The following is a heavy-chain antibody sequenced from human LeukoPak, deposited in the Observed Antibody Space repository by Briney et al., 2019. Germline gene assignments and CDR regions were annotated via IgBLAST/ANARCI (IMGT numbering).Heavy chain of an antibody. D-gene: IGHD2-15*01. CDR3: ASTPNGVAAIYFDY. Sequence: GGSLRLSCAASGITFSSYAMHWVRQAPGKGLEWVAVISYDGSNKYYADSVKGRFTISRDNAKNTLYLQMNSLRAGDTAVYYCASTPNGVAAIYFDYWGRGTLVTVSS. J-gene: IGHJ4*02. V-gene: IGHV3-30*04. CDR1: GITFSSYA. CDR2: ISYDGSNK.